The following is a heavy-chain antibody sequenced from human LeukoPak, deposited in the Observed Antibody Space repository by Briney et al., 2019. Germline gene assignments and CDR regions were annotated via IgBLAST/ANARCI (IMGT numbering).Heavy chain of an antibody. CDR2: IYPDDSDT. D-gene: IGHD3-10*01. J-gene: IGHJ5*02. Sequence: NPGESLKISCKTSGYSFPTYWIGWVRQMPGTGLEWGGAIYPDDSDTRYSPSFQGQVVISADRSIRTAYLQWNTLKTSDTAMYYCVRQRGASGTINHFDPWGQGTLVTVSS. V-gene: IGHV5-51*01. CDR3: VRQRGASGTINHFDP. CDR1: GYSFPTYW.